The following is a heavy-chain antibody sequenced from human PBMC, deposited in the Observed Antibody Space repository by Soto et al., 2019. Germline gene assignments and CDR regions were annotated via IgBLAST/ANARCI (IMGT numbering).Heavy chain of an antibody. D-gene: IGHD3-10*01. CDR2: IYNDGKT. V-gene: IGHV3-53*01. CDR1: GLPVSTNY. J-gene: IGHJ6*02. CDR3: VRPLPSGQNYGMDV. Sequence: ESGGGLIQSGGSLNLSCAASGLPVSTNYMSWVRQGPGKGLEWVSVIYNDGKTYYADSVKGRFTISRDASKNTLHLQMDSLRDEDTAVYYCVRPLPSGQNYGMDVWGQGTTVTVSS.